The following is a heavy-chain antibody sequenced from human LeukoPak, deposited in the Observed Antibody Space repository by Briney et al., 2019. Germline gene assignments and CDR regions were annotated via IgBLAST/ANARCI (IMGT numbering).Heavy chain of an antibody. CDR3: ARDMGEYSYGSGYFQH. V-gene: IGHV3-48*01. D-gene: IGHD5-18*01. CDR2: ISSSSTTI. CDR1: GFTFSSYS. Sequence: GGSLRLSCGASGFTFSSYSMTWVRQAPGKGLEWVSYISSSSTTIYYADSVTGRFTVSRDNVKNSLYLQMNSLRAEDTAVYYCARDMGEYSYGSGYFQHWGQGTLVTVSS. J-gene: IGHJ1*01.